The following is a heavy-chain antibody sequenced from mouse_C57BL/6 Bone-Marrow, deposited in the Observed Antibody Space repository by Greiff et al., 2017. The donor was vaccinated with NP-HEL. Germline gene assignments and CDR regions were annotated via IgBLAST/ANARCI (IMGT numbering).Heavy chain of an antibody. CDR2: IYPSDSET. Sequence: QVQLQQPGAELVRPGSSVKLSCKASGYTFTSYWMDWVKQRPGQGLEWIGNIYPSDSETHYNQKFKDKATLTVDKSSSTAYMQLSSLTSEDAAVSFCARLGNWYFDVWGTGTTVTVSS. J-gene: IGHJ1*03. CDR1: GYTFTSYW. CDR3: ARLGNWYFDV. V-gene: IGHV1-61*01.